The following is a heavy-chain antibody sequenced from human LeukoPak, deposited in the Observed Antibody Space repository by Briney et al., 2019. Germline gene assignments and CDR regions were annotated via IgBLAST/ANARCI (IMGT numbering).Heavy chain of an antibody. CDR1: GFTFSSYA. D-gene: IGHD3-10*01. Sequence: GGSLRLSCAASGFTFSSYAMHWVRQAPGKGLEWVAVISYDGSNKYYADSVKGRFTISRDNSKNTLYLQMNSLRAEDTAVYYCAKGRIDPMVRGVTTPLGYWGQGTLVTVSS. V-gene: IGHV3-30*04. J-gene: IGHJ4*02. CDR3: AKGRIDPMVRGVTTPLGY. CDR2: ISYDGSNK.